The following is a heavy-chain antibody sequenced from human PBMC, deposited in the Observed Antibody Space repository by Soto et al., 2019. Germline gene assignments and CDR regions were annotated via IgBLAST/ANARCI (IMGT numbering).Heavy chain of an antibody. CDR3: ERGAMGRWLQQDTWFDP. CDR1: GGSISSYY. Sequence: SETLSLTCTVSGGSISSYYWSWIRQPPGKGLEWIGYIYYSGSTNYNPSLKSRVTISVDTSKNQFSLKLSSVTAADTAVYYCERGAMGRWLQQDTWFDPWGQGTLVTVSS. V-gene: IGHV4-59*01. CDR2: IYYSGST. D-gene: IGHD5-12*01. J-gene: IGHJ5*02.